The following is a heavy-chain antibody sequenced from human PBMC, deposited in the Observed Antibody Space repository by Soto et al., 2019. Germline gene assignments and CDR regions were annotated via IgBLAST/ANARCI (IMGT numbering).Heavy chain of an antibody. CDR3: ARSYYDYVWGSSLVYYFDY. V-gene: IGHV3-48*03. J-gene: IGHJ4*02. CDR1: GFTFSSYE. D-gene: IGHD3-16*01. CDR2: ISSSGSTV. Sequence: HPGGSLRLSCAASGFTFSSYEMNWVRQAPGKGLEWVSYISSSGSTVYYADSVKGRFTISRDNAKNSLYLQMNSLRAEDTAVYYCARSYYDYVWGSSLVYYFDYWGQGTLVTVSS.